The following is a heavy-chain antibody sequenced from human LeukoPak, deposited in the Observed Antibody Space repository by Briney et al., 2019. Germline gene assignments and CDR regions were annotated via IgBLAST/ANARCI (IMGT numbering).Heavy chain of an antibody. CDR2: IYYSGST. J-gene: IGHJ4*02. CDR3: ARGITHMVGFGY. D-gene: IGHD2-15*01. Sequence: SETLSLTCTVSGGSISSYYWSWIRQPPGKGLEWIGYIYYSGSTNYNPSLKSRVTISVDTSKNQFSLKLSSVTAADTAVYYCARGITHMVGFGYWGQGTLVTVSS. V-gene: IGHV4-59*01. CDR1: GGSISSYY.